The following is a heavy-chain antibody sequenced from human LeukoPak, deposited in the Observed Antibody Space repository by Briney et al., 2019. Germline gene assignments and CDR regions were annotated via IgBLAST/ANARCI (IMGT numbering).Heavy chain of an antibody. CDR2: IYYGGST. Sequence: SETLSLSCTVSGGSISSHYWSWIRQPPGKGLEWVGYIYYGGSTKFNPSLKSRVTISVDTSKTQFSLKLSSVTAADTAVYYCARGGGVTYYDSTGYLWYFDYWGQGTLVTVSS. CDR3: ARGGGVTYYDSTGYLWYFDY. D-gene: IGHD3-22*01. V-gene: IGHV4-59*11. CDR1: GGSISSHY. J-gene: IGHJ4*02.